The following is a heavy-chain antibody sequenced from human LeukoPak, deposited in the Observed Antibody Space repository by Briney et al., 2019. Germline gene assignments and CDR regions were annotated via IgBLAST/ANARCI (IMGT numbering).Heavy chain of an antibody. CDR3: ARKLYDSSRYGQTYYFDY. J-gene: IGHJ4*02. V-gene: IGHV1-18*01. Sequence: ASVKVSCKASGYTFTSYGISWVRQAPGQGLEWMGWISPYNGDTDYAQKLQGRVTMTTDASTSIAYMDLGSLRSDDTAVYYCARKLYDSSRYGQTYYFDYWGQGTLVTVSS. CDR2: ISPYNGDT. CDR1: GYTFTSYG. D-gene: IGHD3-22*01.